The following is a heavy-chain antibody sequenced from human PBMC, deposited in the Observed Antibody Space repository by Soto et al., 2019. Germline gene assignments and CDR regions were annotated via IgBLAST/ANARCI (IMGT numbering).Heavy chain of an antibody. J-gene: IGHJ6*02. D-gene: IGHD3-3*01. CDR1: GGSVSSGSHY. CDR3: ATSPYYLFWGGEPYYNVMDF. CDR2: IYNTGIT. V-gene: IGHV4-61*01. Sequence: PSETLCLTCTVSGGSVSSGSHYWSWIRQTTGKGLEWIGYIYNTGITNYNASLKSPVTFSVVTSKIQFSLRLISVTSADTAVYFCATSPYYLFWGGEPYYNVMDFWGQGTTVTVSS.